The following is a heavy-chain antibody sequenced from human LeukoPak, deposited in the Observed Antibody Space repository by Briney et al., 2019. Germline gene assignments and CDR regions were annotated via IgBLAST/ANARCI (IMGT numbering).Heavy chain of an antibody. Sequence: GGSLRLSCAASGFTFSSYSMNWVRQAPGKGLEWVSSISSSSSYIYYADSVKGRFTISRDNAKNSLYLQMNSLRAEDTAVYYCARLMGVVPAAIELDAFDIWGQGTMVTVSS. CDR3: ARLMGVVPAAIELDAFDI. J-gene: IGHJ3*02. D-gene: IGHD2-2*02. V-gene: IGHV3-21*01. CDR2: ISSSSSYI. CDR1: GFTFSSYS.